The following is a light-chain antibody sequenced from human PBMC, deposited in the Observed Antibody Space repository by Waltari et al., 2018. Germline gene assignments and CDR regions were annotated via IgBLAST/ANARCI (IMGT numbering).Light chain of an antibody. Sequence: NFMLTQPHSVSESPGKTVTISCTRTSGSIATYYVQWYQQRPGSAPTIVIYEDYQRPAWVPDRFSGSIDTSSNSASLTISGLKTEDEADYYCQSYDGANRLFGGGTKLTVL. CDR3: QSYDGANRL. J-gene: IGLJ3*02. CDR2: EDY. CDR1: SGSIATYY. V-gene: IGLV6-57*03.